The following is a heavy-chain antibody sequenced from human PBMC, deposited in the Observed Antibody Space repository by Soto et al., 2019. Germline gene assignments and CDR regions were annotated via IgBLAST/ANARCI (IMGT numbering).Heavy chain of an antibody. Sequence: EVQLVESGGGLVQPGRSLRLSCAASGFTFDDYAMHWVRQAPGKGLEWVSGISWNSGSIGYADSVKGRFTISSDNAKNSLYLQMNSLRAEDTALYDCAKDLSRCLQLDAFDIWGQGPIVTASS. J-gene: IGHJ3*02. CDR1: GFTFDDYA. CDR2: ISWNSGSI. CDR3: AKDLSRCLQLDAFDI. V-gene: IGHV3-9*01. D-gene: IGHD5-18*01.